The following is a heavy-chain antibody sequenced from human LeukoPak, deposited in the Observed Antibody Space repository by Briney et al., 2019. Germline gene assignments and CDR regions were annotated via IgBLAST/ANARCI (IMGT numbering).Heavy chain of an antibody. J-gene: IGHJ4*02. CDR3: ARDRIRGLDY. V-gene: IGHV3-48*01. Sequence: PGGSLRLSCAASGFTFSSYSMNWVRQAPGEGLEWVSYISSSSSTIYYADSVKGRFTISRDNAKNSLYLQMNSLRAEGTAVYYCARDRIRGLDYWGQGTLVTVSS. CDR1: GFTFSSYS. CDR2: ISSSSSTI. D-gene: IGHD3-10*01.